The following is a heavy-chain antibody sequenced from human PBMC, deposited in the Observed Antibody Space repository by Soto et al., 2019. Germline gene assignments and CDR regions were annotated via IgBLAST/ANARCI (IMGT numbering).Heavy chain of an antibody. Sequence: SETKPLTCTVSEGSIRSGDYYWSWIRQPPGKGLEWIGYIYYSGSTYYNPSLKSRVTISVDTSKNQFSLKLSSVTAADSAVYYCARASPVVTDVWVQGTTVTVFS. J-gene: IGHJ6*02. CDR1: EGSIRSGDYY. CDR2: IYYSGST. CDR3: ARASPVVTDV. D-gene: IGHD5-18*01. V-gene: IGHV4-30-4*01.